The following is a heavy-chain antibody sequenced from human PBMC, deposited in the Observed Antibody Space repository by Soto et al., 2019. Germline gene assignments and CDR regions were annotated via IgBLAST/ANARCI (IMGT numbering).Heavy chain of an antibody. CDR2: INHSGST. V-gene: IGHV4-34*01. CDR3: ARGRHSGYGPHDY. CDR1: GGSFSGYY. J-gene: IGHJ4*02. Sequence: SETLSLTCAVYGGSFSGYYWSWIRQPPGKGLEWIGEINHSGSTNYNPSLKNRVTISVDTSKNQFSLKLSSVTAADTAVYYCARGRHSGYGPHDYWGQGTLVTVSS. D-gene: IGHD5-12*01.